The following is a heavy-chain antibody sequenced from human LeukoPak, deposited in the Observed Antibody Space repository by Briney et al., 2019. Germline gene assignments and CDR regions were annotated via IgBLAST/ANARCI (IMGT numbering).Heavy chain of an antibody. Sequence: GGSLRLSCAASGFTFSSYDMHWVRQATGKGLEWVSAIGTAGDTYYPGSVKGRFTISRENAKNSLYLQMNSLRAGDTAVYYCAREDRRSSWYSSDCYGMDVWGQGTTVTVSS. V-gene: IGHV3-13*01. J-gene: IGHJ6*02. CDR2: IGTAGDT. CDR1: GFTFSSYD. D-gene: IGHD6-13*01. CDR3: AREDRRSSWYSSDCYGMDV.